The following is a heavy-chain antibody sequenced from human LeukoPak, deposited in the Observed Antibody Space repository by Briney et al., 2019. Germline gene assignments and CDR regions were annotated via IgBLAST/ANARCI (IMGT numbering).Heavy chain of an antibody. V-gene: IGHV3-7*05. CDR1: LSTLSTYL. Sequence: PGGALRLSCAAPLSTLSTYLMTWCRQTPGGGLEWGASLKQDGSDKSYVDYVKGRFTISRGNAGNSLYLQMNSLRAEDTAVYYCARETRGTVGSYWGQGTLVTVSS. CDR3: ARETRGTVGSY. CDR2: LKQDGSDK. J-gene: IGHJ4*02. D-gene: IGHD1-26*01.